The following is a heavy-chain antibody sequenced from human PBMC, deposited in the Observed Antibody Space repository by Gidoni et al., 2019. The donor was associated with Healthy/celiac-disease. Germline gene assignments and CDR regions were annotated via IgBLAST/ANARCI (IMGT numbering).Heavy chain of an antibody. V-gene: IGHV4-39*07. CDR1: GGSISSSRYY. D-gene: IGHD3-10*01. J-gene: IGHJ5*02. CDR2: IYYSGST. CDR3: ARDIFYGSGSFFAQGSSWFDP. Sequence: QLQLQESGPGLVKPSETLSLTCTVSGGSISSSRYYWGWIRQPPGKGLEWIGSIYYSGSTYYNPSLKSRVTISVDTSKNQFSLKLSSVTAADTAVYYCARDIFYGSGSFFAQGSSWFDPWGQGTLVTVSS.